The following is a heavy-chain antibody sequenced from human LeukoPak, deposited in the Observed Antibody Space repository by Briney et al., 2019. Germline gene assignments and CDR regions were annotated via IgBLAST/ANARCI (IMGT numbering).Heavy chain of an antibody. D-gene: IGHD3-22*01. J-gene: IGHJ4*02. CDR2: INPNSGGT. CDR1: GYTFTHYG. Sequence: ASVKVSCKASGYTFTHYGITWVRQAPGQGLEWMGWINPNSGGTNYAQKFQGRVTMTRDTSISTAYMELSRLRSDDTAVYYCASLGAHYYDSIVDELWGQGTLVTVSS. CDR3: ASLGAHYYDSIVDEL. V-gene: IGHV1-2*02.